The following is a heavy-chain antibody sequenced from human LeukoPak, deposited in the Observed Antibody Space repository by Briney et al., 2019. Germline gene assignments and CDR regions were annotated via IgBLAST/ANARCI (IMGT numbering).Heavy chain of an antibody. J-gene: IGHJ4*02. Sequence: PGGSLRLSCAASGFTFSSYGMSWVRQAPGKGLEWVSAISGSGGSTYYADSVKGRFTISRDNAKNSLYLQMNSLRAEDTAVYYCAREAQPYYYDSSGYSYWGQGTLVTVSS. V-gene: IGHV3-23*01. CDR2: ISGSGGST. CDR1: GFTFSSYG. CDR3: AREAQPYYYDSSGYSY. D-gene: IGHD3-22*01.